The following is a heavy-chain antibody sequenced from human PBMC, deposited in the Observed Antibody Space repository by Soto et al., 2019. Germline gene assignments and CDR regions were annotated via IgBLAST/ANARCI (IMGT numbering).Heavy chain of an antibody. Sequence: SETLSLTCTVSGGSISSGDYYWSWIRQPPGKGLEWIGYIYYSGSTNYNPSLKSRVTISVDTSKNQFSLKLSSVTAADTAVYYCARDVSMDYGDYAFDYWGQGTLVTVSS. CDR3: ARDVSMDYGDYAFDY. V-gene: IGHV4-61*08. J-gene: IGHJ4*02. CDR2: IYYSGST. D-gene: IGHD4-17*01. CDR1: GGSISSGDYY.